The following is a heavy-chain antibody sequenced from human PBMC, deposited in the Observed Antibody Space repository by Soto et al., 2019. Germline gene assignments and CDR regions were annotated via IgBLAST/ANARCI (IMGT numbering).Heavy chain of an antibody. CDR3: ARRLSYSSTWNGFDY. CDR2: IFPDDSDT. D-gene: IGHD6-13*01. CDR1: GYRFSTYW. V-gene: IGHV5-51*01. Sequence: GESLKISCKGIGYRFSTYWIAWVRQMPGKGLEWMGTIFPDDSDTRYSPSFQGQVTISADKSISTAYLQWSSLKASDTAMYYCARRLSYSSTWNGFDYWGQGTLVTVST. J-gene: IGHJ4*02.